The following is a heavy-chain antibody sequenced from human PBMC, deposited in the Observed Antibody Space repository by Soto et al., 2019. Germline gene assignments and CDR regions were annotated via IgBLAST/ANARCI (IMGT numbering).Heavy chain of an antibody. D-gene: IGHD4-17*01. CDR2: ISFSGSN. Sequence: QVQLQESGPGLVKPSQTLSLTCTVSGASIRSSDYYWSWIRQPPGKGLEWIGYISFSGSNYYNPSLKSRVTISEDTSNIHFALKLSSVTAADTAVYYCASGLYGYYAFDHWGQGALVTVSS. CDR1: GASIRSSDYY. V-gene: IGHV4-30-4*01. CDR3: ASGLYGYYAFDH. J-gene: IGHJ4*02.